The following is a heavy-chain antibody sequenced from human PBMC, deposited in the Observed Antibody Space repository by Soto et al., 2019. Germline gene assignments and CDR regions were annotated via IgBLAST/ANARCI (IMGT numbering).Heavy chain of an antibody. CDR1: GGTFSSYA. V-gene: IGHV1-69*13. CDR2: IIPIFGTA. Sequence: SVKVSCKASGGTFSSYAISWVRQAPGQGLEWMGGIIPIFGTANYAQKFQGRVTITADESTSTAYMELSSLRSEDTAVYYCARDPPEMATIGYYGMDVWGQGTTVTVSS. J-gene: IGHJ6*02. CDR3: ARDPPEMATIGYYGMDV. D-gene: IGHD5-12*01.